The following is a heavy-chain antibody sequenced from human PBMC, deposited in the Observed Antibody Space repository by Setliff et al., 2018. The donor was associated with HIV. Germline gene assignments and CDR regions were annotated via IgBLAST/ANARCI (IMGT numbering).Heavy chain of an antibody. J-gene: IGHJ4*02. CDR1: GYTFTSNG. CDR2: INAGNGNT. V-gene: IGHV1-3*01. D-gene: IGHD3-10*01. Sequence: ASVKVSCKASGYTFTSNGMNWVRQAPGQGLEWMGWINAGNGNTKYSQKFQGRVTITRDTSTSTAYMELSSLRSEDTAVYYCARMGGGLWFGARDYWGQGTLVTVSS. CDR3: ARMGGGLWFGARDY.